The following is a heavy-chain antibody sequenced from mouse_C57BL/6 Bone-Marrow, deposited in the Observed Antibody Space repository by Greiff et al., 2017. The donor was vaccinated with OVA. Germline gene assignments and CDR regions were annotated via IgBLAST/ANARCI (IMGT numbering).Heavy chain of an antibody. Sequence: EVKLVESGAELVKPGASVKLSCTASGFNIKDYYMHWVKQRTEQGLEWIGRIDPEDGETKYAPKFQGKATITADTSSNTAYLQLSSLTSEDTAVYYCARYGIYYYGLDVWGTGTTVTVSS. CDR2: IDPEDGET. CDR3: ARYGIYYYGLDV. V-gene: IGHV14-2*01. J-gene: IGHJ1*03. D-gene: IGHD1-1*01. CDR1: GFNIKDYY.